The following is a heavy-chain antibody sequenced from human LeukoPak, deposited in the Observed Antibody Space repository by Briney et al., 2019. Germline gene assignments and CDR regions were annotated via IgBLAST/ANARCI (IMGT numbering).Heavy chain of an antibody. CDR2: IYTSGST. Sequence: NPSETLSLTCTVSGGSISSYYWSWIRQPPGKGLEWIGYIYTSGSTNYNTSLKSRVTISVDTSKNQFSLKLSSVTAADTAVYYGARHALQQLVYMDVWGKGTTVTVSS. CDR3: ARHALQQLVYMDV. V-gene: IGHV4-4*09. CDR1: GGSISSYY. D-gene: IGHD6-6*01. J-gene: IGHJ6*03.